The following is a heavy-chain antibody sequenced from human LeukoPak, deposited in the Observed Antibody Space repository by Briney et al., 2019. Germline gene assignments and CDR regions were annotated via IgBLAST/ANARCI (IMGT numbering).Heavy chain of an antibody. V-gene: IGHV1-69*04. J-gene: IGHJ4*02. CDR3: ARDLIYCSSTSCYTGDY. Sequence: SVKVSCKASGGTFSSYAISWVRQAPGQGLERMGRIIPILGVANYAQKFQGRVTITADKSTSTAYMELSSLRSGDTAVYYCARDLIYCSSTSCYTGDYWGQGTLVTVSS. D-gene: IGHD2-2*02. CDR1: GGTFSSYA. CDR2: IIPILGVA.